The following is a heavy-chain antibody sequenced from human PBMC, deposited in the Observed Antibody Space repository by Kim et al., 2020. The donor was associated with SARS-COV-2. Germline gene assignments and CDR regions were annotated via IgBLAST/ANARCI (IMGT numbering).Heavy chain of an antibody. Sequence: AVTVKGRLTNSRAKAKNSLYLQMNSLRPEDTAFYYCAKDLPTYSYGPFDSWGQGTLVTVSS. J-gene: IGHJ4*02. D-gene: IGHD5-18*01. CDR3: AKDLPTYSYGPFDS. V-gene: IGHV3-9*01.